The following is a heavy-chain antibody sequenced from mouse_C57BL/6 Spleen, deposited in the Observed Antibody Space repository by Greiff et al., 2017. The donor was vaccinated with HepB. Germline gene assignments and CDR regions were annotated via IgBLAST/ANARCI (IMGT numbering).Heavy chain of an antibody. CDR2: INPNNGGT. CDR3: ARWGGNYFDY. J-gene: IGHJ2*01. D-gene: IGHD1-1*02. CDR1: GYTFTDYY. Sequence: EVQLQQSGPELVKPGASVKISCKASGYTFTDYYMNWVKQSHGQSLEWIGDINPNNGGTSYNQKFKGKATLTVDKSSSTAYMELRSLTSEDSAVYYCARWGGNYFDYWGQGTTLTVSS. V-gene: IGHV1-26*01.